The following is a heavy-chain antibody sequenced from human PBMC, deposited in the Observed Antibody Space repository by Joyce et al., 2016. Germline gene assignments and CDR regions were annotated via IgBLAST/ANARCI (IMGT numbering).Heavy chain of an antibody. J-gene: IGHJ5*02. CDR1: GDTFSSYA. CDR2: ILPSFGAT. D-gene: IGHD4-17*01. Sequence: QVQLVQSGAEVKQPGSSVKVSCKASGDTFSSYAINWVRQAPGQGLEGLGGILPSFGATNYAQKFQGRVTITADESTSTAYMELSVLISDDTAVYFCASSPVTGVSWGEGTLVTVSS. CDR3: ASSPVTGVS. V-gene: IGHV1-69*01.